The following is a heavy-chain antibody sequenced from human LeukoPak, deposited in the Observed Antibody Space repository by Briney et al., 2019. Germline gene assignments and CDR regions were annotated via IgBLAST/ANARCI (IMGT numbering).Heavy chain of an antibody. Sequence: GGSLRLSCAASGFTFSSYGMHWVRQAPGKGLEWVAVISYDGSNKYYADSVKGRFTISRDNSKNTLYLQMNSLRAEDTAVYYCAKDLWLGELLPWGQGTLVTVSS. CDR3: AKDLWLGELLP. CDR2: ISYDGSNK. J-gene: IGHJ5*02. D-gene: IGHD3-10*01. CDR1: GFTFSSYG. V-gene: IGHV3-30*18.